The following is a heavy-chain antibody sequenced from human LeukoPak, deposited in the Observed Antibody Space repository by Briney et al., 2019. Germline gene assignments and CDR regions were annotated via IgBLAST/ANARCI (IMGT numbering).Heavy chain of an antibody. V-gene: IGHV3-33*01. D-gene: IGHD1/OR15-1a*01. Sequence: GGSLRLSCAASGFTFSSYGMHWVRQAPGKGLEWVAVIWYDGSNKYYADSVKGRFTISRDNSKNTLYLQMNSLRAEDTAVYYCAGKQSPGYYFDYWGQGTLVTVSS. CDR1: GFTFSSYG. CDR3: AGKQSPGYYFDY. J-gene: IGHJ4*02. CDR2: IWYDGSNK.